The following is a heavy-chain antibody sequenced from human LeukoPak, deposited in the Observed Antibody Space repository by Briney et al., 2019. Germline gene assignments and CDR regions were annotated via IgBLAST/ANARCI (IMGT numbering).Heavy chain of an antibody. D-gene: IGHD4-17*01. CDR3: ARENPVTTLDY. CDR1: GAPVNSGGYS. J-gene: IGHJ4*02. Sequence: PSETLSPTCAVSGAPVNSGGYSWSWIRQPPGKGLEWIGCIYHTANTYYNPSLKSRVTISVDTSKNQFSLKLSSVTAADTAVYYCARENPVTTLDYWGQGTLVTVSS. V-gene: IGHV4-30-2*05. CDR2: IYHTANT.